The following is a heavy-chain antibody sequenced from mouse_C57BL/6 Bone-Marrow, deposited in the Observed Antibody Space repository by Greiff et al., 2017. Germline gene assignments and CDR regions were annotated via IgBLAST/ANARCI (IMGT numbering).Heavy chain of an antibody. J-gene: IGHJ4*01. Sequence: EVQVVESGGDLVKPGGSLKLSCAASGFTFSSYGMSWVRQTPDNRLAWVATISSGGSYTYYPASVKGRFTISRDTAKNTLYLQMSSRKSEDTAMYYCARQALRSGDYWGQGTSVTVSS. CDR2: ISSGGSYT. V-gene: IGHV5-6*01. CDR3: ARQALRSGDY. CDR1: GFTFSSYG.